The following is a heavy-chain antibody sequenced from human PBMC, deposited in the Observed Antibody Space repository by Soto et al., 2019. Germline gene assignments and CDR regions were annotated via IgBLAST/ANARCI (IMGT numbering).Heavy chain of an antibody. D-gene: IGHD3-9*01. Sequence: QVQVVQSRAEVKKPGASVKVSCKTSGYTFTDYDINWVRQAPGQGLEWMGWMSPDSSNAGYAQQFQGRVCMTSNTSIRTAYMELSSLRTEDTAVYYCEVTTGYWGQGTLVTVSS. CDR3: EVTTGY. CDR1: GYTFTDYD. CDR2: MSPDSSNA. V-gene: IGHV1-8*01. J-gene: IGHJ4*02.